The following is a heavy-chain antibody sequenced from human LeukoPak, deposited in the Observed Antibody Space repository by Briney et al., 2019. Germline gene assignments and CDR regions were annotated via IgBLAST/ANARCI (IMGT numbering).Heavy chain of an antibody. CDR2: FDPEDGET. D-gene: IGHD3-10*01. CDR1: GYTFTGYY. Sequence: ASVKVSCKASGYTFTGYYFHWVRQAPGKGLEWMGGFDPEDGETIYAQKFQGRVTMTEDTSTDTAYMELSSLRSEDTAVYYCAVLYGSGSYYNFYGMDVWGQGTTVTVSS. V-gene: IGHV1-24*01. CDR3: AVLYGSGSYYNFYGMDV. J-gene: IGHJ6*02.